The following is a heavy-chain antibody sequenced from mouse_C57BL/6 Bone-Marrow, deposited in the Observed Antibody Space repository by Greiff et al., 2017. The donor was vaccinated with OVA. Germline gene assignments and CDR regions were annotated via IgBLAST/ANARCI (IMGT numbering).Heavy chain of an antibody. CDR2: IDPENGDT. Sequence: VQLQQSGAELVRPGASVKLSCTASGFNIKDDYMHWVKQRPEQGLEGIGWIDPENGDTEYASKFQGKATITADTSSNTAYLQLSSLTSEDTAVYYCTLYDGYPWFAYWGQGTLVTVSA. CDR3: TLYDGYPWFAY. J-gene: IGHJ3*01. CDR1: GFNIKDDY. D-gene: IGHD2-3*01. V-gene: IGHV14-4*01.